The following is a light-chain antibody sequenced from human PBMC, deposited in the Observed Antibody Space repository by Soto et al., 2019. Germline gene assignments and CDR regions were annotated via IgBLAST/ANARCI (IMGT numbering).Light chain of an antibody. Sequence: EIVMTQSPATLSVSPGERATLSCRASQSVSSNLAWYQQKPGQAPRALIYGASTSATGIPSRFSGSGSGTKLTLTIISLQYEDLAVNYCQQYNSWPPITFGGGTKVEIK. J-gene: IGKJ4*01. CDR3: QQYNSWPPIT. CDR1: QSVSSN. CDR2: GAS. V-gene: IGKV3-15*01.